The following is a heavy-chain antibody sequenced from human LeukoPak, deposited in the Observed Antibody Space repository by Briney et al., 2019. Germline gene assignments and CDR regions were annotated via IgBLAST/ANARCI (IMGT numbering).Heavy chain of an antibody. CDR2: IYYSGST. CDR1: GDSISSSSYY. J-gene: IGHJ4*02. CDR3: AVMVGSIAARRADY. Sequence: SETLSLTCTVSGDSISSSSYYWGWIRQPPEKGLEWIGNIYYSGSTYYNPSLKSRVTISVDRPKNQFSLRLNSVTAADTAVYYCAVMVGSIAARRADYWGQGTLVTVSS. D-gene: IGHD6-6*01. V-gene: IGHV4-39*07.